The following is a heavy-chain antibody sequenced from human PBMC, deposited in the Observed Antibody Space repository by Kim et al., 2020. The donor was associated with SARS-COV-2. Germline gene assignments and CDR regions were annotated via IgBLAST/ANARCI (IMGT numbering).Heavy chain of an antibody. Sequence: SVKVSCKASGGTFSSYAISWVRQAPGQGLEWMGGIIPIFGTANYAQKFQGRVTITADESTSTAYMELSSLRSEDTAVYYCASRTGRGVGAMWSWFDPWGQGTLVTVSS. V-gene: IGHV1-69*13. J-gene: IGHJ5*02. CDR2: IIPIFGTA. CDR3: ASRTGRGVGAMWSWFDP. CDR1: GGTFSSYA. D-gene: IGHD1-26*01.